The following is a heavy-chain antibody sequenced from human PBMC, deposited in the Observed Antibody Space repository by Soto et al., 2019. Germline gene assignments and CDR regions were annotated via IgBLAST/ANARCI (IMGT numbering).Heavy chain of an antibody. CDR1: GSTFRNYA. V-gene: IGHV3-30-3*01. D-gene: IGHD2-15*01. CDR2: IAYDGSNA. J-gene: IGHJ6*02. CDR3: ARGDREDILVVVGARPGEYGIDI. Sequence: GGSLRLSCAASGSTFRNYAMHWVRQAPGKGLECLAVIAYDGSNAFYRDSVKGRFTISRDNSKNTLYLHMNSLRSEDTGVCYCARGDREDILVVVGARPGEYGIDIWGQGTTVTVSS.